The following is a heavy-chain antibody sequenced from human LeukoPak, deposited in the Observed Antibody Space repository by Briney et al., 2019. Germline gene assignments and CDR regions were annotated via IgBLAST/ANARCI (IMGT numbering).Heavy chain of an antibody. J-gene: IGHJ4*02. D-gene: IGHD5-18*01. CDR3: ARDPNAMVTSLFDY. CDR2: ISAYYGNT. Sequence: GASVKVSCKASGGTFNSYAISWVRQAPGQGLEWMGWISAYYGNTTYAQKFQGRVTMTTDTSTSTAYMELRSLRSDDTAVYYCARDPNAMVTSLFDYWGQGTLVTVSS. V-gene: IGHV1-18*01. CDR1: GGTFNSYA.